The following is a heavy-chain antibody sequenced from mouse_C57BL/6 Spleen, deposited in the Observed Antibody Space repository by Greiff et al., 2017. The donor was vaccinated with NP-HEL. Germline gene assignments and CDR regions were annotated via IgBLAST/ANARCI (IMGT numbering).Heavy chain of an antibody. CDR3: ARPYYDYDVSYYAMDY. CDR1: GFTFSSYG. V-gene: IGHV5-6*01. Sequence: EVHLVESGGDLVKPGGSLKLSCAASGFTFSSYGMSWVRQTPDKRLEWVATISSGGSYTYYPDSVKGRFTISRDNAKNTLYLQMSSLKSEDTAMYYCARPYYDYDVSYYAMDYWGQGTSVTVSS. D-gene: IGHD2-4*01. J-gene: IGHJ4*01. CDR2: ISSGGSYT.